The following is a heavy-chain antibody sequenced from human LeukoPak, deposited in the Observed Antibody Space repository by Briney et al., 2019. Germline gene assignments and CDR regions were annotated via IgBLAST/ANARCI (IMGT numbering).Heavy chain of an antibody. D-gene: IGHD1-1*01. J-gene: IGHJ4*02. Sequence: SETLSLTCTVSGGSISSGSYYWSWIRQPAGKGLEGIGRIYTSGSTNYNPSLKSRVTISVDTSKNQFSLKLSSVTAADTAVYYCARDAELQNWNFDYWGQGTLVTVSS. CDR3: ARDAELQNWNFDY. V-gene: IGHV4-61*02. CDR1: GGSISSGSYY. CDR2: IYTSGST.